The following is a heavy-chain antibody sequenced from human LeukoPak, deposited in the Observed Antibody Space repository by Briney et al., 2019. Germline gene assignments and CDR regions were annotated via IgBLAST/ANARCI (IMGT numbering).Heavy chain of an antibody. D-gene: IGHD2-21*02. CDR3: AFTLCGGDCYSFDY. CDR2: INPNSGGT. CDR1: GYTFTGYY. V-gene: IGHV1-2*02. Sequence: GASVKVSCKASGYTFTGYYMHWVRQAPGQGLEWMGWINPNSGGTNYAQKFQGRVTMTRDTSIGTAYMELSRLRSDDTAVYYCAFTLCGGDCYSFDYWGQGTLVTVSS. J-gene: IGHJ4*02.